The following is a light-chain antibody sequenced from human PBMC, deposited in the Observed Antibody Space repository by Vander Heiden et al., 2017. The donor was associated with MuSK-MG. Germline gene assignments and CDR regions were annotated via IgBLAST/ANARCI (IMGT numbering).Light chain of an antibody. J-gene: IGKJ1*01. Sequence: DIQMTQSPSSLSASVGDRVTITCRASQSISSYLNWYQQKPGKAPKLLIYAASSLQSGVPSRFSGSGSGTEFTLTISRLQPEDSAAYYCQQSDSSPQTFGQGTKVEIK. CDR3: QQSDSSPQT. CDR2: AAS. V-gene: IGKV1-39*01. CDR1: QSISSY.